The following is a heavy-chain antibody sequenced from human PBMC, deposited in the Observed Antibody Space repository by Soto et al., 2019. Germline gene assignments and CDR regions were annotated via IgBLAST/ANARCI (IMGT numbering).Heavy chain of an antibody. CDR1: GFTFSSYS. CDR3: ARDLSYDYIWGSYRQDAFDI. V-gene: IGHV3-21*01. CDR2: ISSSSSYI. Sequence: EVQLVESGGGLVKPGGSLRLSWAASGFTFSSYSMNWVRQAPGKGLEWVSSISSSSSYIYYADSVKGRFTISRDNAKNSLYLQMNSLRAEDTAVYYCARDLSYDYIWGSYRQDAFDIWGQGTMVTVSS. J-gene: IGHJ3*02. D-gene: IGHD3-16*02.